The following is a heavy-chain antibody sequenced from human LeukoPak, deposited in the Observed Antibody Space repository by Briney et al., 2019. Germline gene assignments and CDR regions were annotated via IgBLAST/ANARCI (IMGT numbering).Heavy chain of an antibody. J-gene: IGHJ5*02. V-gene: IGHV4-34*01. CDR2: INHSGRS. CDR1: GGSFSGYD. Sequence: PSETLSLTCAVYGGSFSGYDWSWIRQPPGKGLEWGGEINHSGRSNYYASRKRRVTLLEEQCKHQSALKLRHVTGPDPAGYYFARALPNNWCDPWGQGTLVTVSS. CDR3: ARALPNNWCDP.